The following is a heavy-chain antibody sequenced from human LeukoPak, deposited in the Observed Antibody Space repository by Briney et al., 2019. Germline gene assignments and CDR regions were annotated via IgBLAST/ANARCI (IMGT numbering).Heavy chain of an antibody. CDR1: GGSISSYY. J-gene: IGHJ5*02. CDR3: ARDVDQYYYGSGSCSNWFDP. Sequence: PSETLSLTCSVSGGSISSYYWSWIRQPAGKGLEWIGRIYNSGSTNYNPSLKSRVTMSVDTSKNQFSLKLSSVTAADTAVYYCARDVDQYYYGSGSCSNWFDPWGQGTLVTVSS. CDR2: IYNSGST. D-gene: IGHD3-10*01. V-gene: IGHV4-4*07.